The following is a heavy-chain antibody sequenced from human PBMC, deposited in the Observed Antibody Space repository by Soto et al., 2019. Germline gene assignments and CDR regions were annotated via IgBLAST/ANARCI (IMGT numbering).Heavy chain of an antibody. CDR3: ASPYCSGGMCYSGAFGYGIDV. CDR2: ILPIFGIA. CDR1: GGTFSSYA. V-gene: IGHV1-69*12. D-gene: IGHD2-15*01. J-gene: IGHJ6*02. Sequence: QVQLVQSGAEVTKPGSSVQVSCKASGGTFSSYAISWVRQAPGQGLEWLGGILPIFGIANYAQKFQGRVTITAHESTSTAYRELGRVRSEDTAEYYGASPYCSGGMCYSGAFGYGIDVWGQGTTGTVSS.